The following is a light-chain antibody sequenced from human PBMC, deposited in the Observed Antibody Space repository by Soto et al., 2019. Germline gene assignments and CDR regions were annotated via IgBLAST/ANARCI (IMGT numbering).Light chain of an antibody. Sequence: QSVLTQPPSASGAAGQRVTISCSGSSSNIGSNYVYWFQQLPGTAHRLFMYNNNQRHSGVPDRISGSKSGTSASLAFSGLRSEDEADYYCAAWDDSLSGYVFGTGTKVTVL. CDR3: AAWDDSLSGYV. V-gene: IGLV1-47*02. CDR2: NNN. J-gene: IGLJ1*01. CDR1: SSNIGSNY.